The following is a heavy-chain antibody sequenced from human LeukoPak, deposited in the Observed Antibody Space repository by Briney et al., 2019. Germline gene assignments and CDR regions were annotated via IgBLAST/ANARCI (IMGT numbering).Heavy chain of an antibody. J-gene: IGHJ4*02. CDR1: GGTFGSYA. CDR2: IIPILGIA. CDR3: AGITDCSSTSCYVLDY. Sequence: GASVKVSCKASGGTFGSYAISWVRQAPGQGLEWMGRIIPILGIANYAQKFQGRVTITADKSTSTAYMELSSLRSEDTAVYYCAGITDCSSTSCYVLDYWGQGTLVTVSS. V-gene: IGHV1-69*04. D-gene: IGHD2-2*01.